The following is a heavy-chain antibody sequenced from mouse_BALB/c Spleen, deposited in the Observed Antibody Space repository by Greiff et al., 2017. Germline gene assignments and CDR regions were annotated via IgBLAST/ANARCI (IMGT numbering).Heavy chain of an antibody. CDR2: IDPANGNT. D-gene: IGHD2-1*01. CDR3: ARSLYYGYAMDY. V-gene: IGHV14-3*02. CDR1: GFNIKDTY. J-gene: IGHJ4*01. Sequence: VQLKQSGAELVKPGASVKLSCTASGFNIKDTYMHWVKQRPEQGLEWIGRIDPANGNTKYDPKFQGKATITADTSSNTAYLQLSSLTSEDTAVYYCARSLYYGYAMDYWGQGTSVTVSS.